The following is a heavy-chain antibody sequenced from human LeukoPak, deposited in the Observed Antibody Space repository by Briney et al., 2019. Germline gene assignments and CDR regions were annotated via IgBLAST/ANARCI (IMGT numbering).Heavy chain of an antibody. CDR2: IDPSDSET. J-gene: IGHJ4*02. CDR3: ARQTAMGRSGDY. V-gene: IGHV5-51*01. Sequence: EEPLQISCKASGYSFTSYWIGWVRPMPGKGLEWMGIIDPSDSETRYTPSFQGQVTISVDKSLTTADLQWNSLKASDTAMYYCARQTAMGRSGDYWGQGTLVTVSS. D-gene: IGHD5-18*01. CDR1: GYSFTSYW.